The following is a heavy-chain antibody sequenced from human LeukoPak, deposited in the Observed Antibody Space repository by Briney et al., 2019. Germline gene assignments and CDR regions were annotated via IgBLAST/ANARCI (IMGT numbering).Heavy chain of an antibody. Sequence: GGSLRLSCAASGFTFSNYGMNWVRQAPGQGLEWVSSISSSSSYIYYADSVKGRFTISRDNAENSLYLQMNSLRAEDTAVYSCARFISSSWYFDYWGQGTLVTVSS. V-gene: IGHV3-21*01. J-gene: IGHJ4*02. CDR1: GFTFSNYG. CDR3: ARFISSSWYFDY. D-gene: IGHD6-13*01. CDR2: ISSSSSYI.